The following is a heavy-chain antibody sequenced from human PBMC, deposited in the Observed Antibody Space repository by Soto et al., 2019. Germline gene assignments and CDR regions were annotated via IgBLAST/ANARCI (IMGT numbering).Heavy chain of an antibody. CDR1: GFTFSSYA. CDR3: AKGALRTMAGPAYYFDY. J-gene: IGHJ4*02. D-gene: IGHD3-10*01. V-gene: IGHV3-23*01. CDR2: ISGSGGST. Sequence: QTGGSLRLSCAASGFTFSSYAMSWIRQAPGKWLEWVSAISGSGGSTYYADSVKGRFTISRDNSKNTLYLQMNSLRAEDTAVYYCAKGALRTMAGPAYYFDYWGQGXLVTVYS.